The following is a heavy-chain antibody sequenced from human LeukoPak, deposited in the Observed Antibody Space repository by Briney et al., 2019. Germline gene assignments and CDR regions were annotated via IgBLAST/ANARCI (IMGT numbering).Heavy chain of an antibody. Sequence: CASVKVSCKASGYTFTSYYMHWVRQAPGQGLEWLGIINQSGGSTSDAQKFQGRVTMTRDMSTSTVYVELISLRSEDTAVYYCARYCSSTSCHFDDAFDIWGQGTMVTVSS. CDR2: INQSGGST. V-gene: IGHV1-46*01. CDR3: ARYCSSTSCHFDDAFDI. J-gene: IGHJ3*02. D-gene: IGHD2-2*01. CDR1: GYTFTSYY.